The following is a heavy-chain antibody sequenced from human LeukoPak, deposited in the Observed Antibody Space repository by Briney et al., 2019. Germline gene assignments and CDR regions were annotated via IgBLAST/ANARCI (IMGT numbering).Heavy chain of an antibody. CDR1: GYSISSGYY. J-gene: IGHJ5*02. CDR2: INHSGST. D-gene: IGHD1-26*01. CDR3: AREGGLVWWELLPWFDP. Sequence: PSETLSLTCTVSGYSISSGYYWGWIRQPPGKGLEWIGEINHSGSTNYNPSLKSRVTISVDTSKNQFSLKLSSVTAADTAVYYCAREGGLVWWELLPWFDPWGQGTLVTVSS. V-gene: IGHV4-38-2*02.